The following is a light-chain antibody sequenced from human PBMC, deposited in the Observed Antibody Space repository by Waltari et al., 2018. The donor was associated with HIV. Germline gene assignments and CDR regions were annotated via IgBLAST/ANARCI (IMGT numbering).Light chain of an antibody. J-gene: IGKJ5*01. CDR3: QQTYRSPQT. CDR2: AAS. Sequence: DIQMTQSPSSLSASVGDRVTLTCRASQTIDSYLNWYQQKPGKAPKLLIFAASHMQCGVPSRFSGSGSGTVFTLTVTSLQPEDFATYYCQQTYRSPQTFGQGTRLEIK. CDR1: QTIDSY. V-gene: IGKV1-39*01.